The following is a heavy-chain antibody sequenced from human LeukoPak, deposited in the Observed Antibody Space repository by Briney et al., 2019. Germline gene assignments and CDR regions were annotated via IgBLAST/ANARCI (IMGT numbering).Heavy chain of an antibody. V-gene: IGHV1-18*01. J-gene: IGHJ4*02. Sequence: EASVKVSCKASGYTFTSYGISWVRQAPGQGLEWMGWISAYNGNTNYAQKLQGRVTMTTDTSTSTAYMELRSLRSDDTAVYYCARDRAQSFDWLLHSWGQGTLVTVSS. CDR3: ARDRAQSFDWLLHS. D-gene: IGHD3-9*01. CDR2: ISAYNGNT. CDR1: GYTFTSYG.